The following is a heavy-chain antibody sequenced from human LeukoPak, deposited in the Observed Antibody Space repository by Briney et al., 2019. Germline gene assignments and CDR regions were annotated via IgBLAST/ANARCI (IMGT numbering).Heavy chain of an antibody. CDR2: INHSGST. CDR1: GGSFSGHY. J-gene: IGHJ5*02. CDR3: ARGRDAVAVAAPFDP. V-gene: IGHV4-34*01. D-gene: IGHD6-19*01. Sequence: SETLSLTCAVYGGSFSGHYWSWIRQPPGKGLEWIGEINHSGSTNYNPSLKSRVTISVDTSKNQFSLKLSSVTAADTAVYYCARGRDAVAVAAPFDPWGQGTLVTVSS.